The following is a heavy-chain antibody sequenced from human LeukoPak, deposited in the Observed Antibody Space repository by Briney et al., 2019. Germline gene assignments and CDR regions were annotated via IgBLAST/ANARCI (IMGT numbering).Heavy chain of an antibody. CDR3: ARDGDRTYYYDSSGEYYYYMDV. CDR2: ISGYNGNT. CDR1: GYTFTSYG. J-gene: IGHJ6*03. D-gene: IGHD3-22*01. Sequence: ASVKVSCKASGYTFTSYGISWVRQAPGQGLEWMGWISGYNGNTNYAQNLQGRVTMTTDTSTSTAYMELRSLRSDDTAVYYCARDGDRTYYYDSSGEYYYYMDVWGKGTTVTVSS. V-gene: IGHV1-18*01.